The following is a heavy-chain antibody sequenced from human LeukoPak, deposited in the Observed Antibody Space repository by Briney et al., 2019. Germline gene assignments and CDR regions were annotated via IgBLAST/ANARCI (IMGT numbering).Heavy chain of an antibody. J-gene: IGHJ4*02. CDR1: GGSISSYY. CDR3: ASMYSSGWYYFDY. D-gene: IGHD6-19*01. V-gene: IGHV4-59*01. CDR2: IYYSGST. Sequence: TTSETLSLTCTVSGGSISSYYWSWIRQPPGKGLEWIGYIYYSGSTNYNPSLKSRVTISVDTSKNQFSLKLSSVTAADTAVYYCASMYSSGWYYFDYWGQGTLVTVSS.